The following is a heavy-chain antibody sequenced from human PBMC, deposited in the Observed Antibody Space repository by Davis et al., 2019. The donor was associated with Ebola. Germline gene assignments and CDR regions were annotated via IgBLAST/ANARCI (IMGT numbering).Heavy chain of an antibody. D-gene: IGHD2-15*01. CDR1: GGTFSSYA. J-gene: IGHJ6*02. Sequence: AASVKVSCKASGGTFSSYAISWVRQAPGQGLEWMGGIIPIFGTANYAQKFQGRVTMTRDTSTSTVYMELSSLRSEDTAVYYCAREVVVVVAATPVTFYYYGMDVWGQGTTVTVSS. V-gene: IGHV1-69*05. CDR2: IIPIFGTA. CDR3: AREVVVVVAATPVTFYYYGMDV.